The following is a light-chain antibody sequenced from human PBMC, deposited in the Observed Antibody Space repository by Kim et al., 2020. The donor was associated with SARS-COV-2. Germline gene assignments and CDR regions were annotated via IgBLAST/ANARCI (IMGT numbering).Light chain of an antibody. Sequence: VSPGQPASITCSGDQLGNKYTSWYQQKPCQSPVLVIYQDNKRPSGIPERFSGSNSGNTATLTINGTQAMDEADYYCQAWDSTTVIFGGGTQLTVL. CDR1: QLGNKY. J-gene: IGLJ2*01. CDR3: QAWDSTTVI. V-gene: IGLV3-1*01. CDR2: QDN.